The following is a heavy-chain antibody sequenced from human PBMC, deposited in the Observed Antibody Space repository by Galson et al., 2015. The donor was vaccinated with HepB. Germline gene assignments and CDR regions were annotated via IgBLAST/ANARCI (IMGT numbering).Heavy chain of an antibody. J-gene: IGHJ4*02. V-gene: IGHV6-1*01. D-gene: IGHD6-19*01. CDR3: ARGDPAYSSGWSYDY. Sequence: CAISGDSVSSNSAAWNWIRQSPSRGLEWLGRTYYRSKWYNDYAVSVKSRITINPDTSKNQFSLQLNSVTPEGTAVYYCARGDPAYSSGWSYDYWGQGTLVTVSS. CDR1: GDSVSSNSAA. CDR2: TYYRSKWYN.